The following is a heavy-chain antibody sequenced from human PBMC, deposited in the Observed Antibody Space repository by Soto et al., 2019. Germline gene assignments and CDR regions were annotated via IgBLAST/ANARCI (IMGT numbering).Heavy chain of an antibody. J-gene: IGHJ5*02. Sequence: PSETLSLTCAVSGGSISSGGYSWSWIRQPPGKGLEWIGYNYHSGSTYYNPSLKSRVTISVDRSKSEFSLKLSSVTAADTAVYYCARVPDRWGQGTLVTVSS. CDR1: GGSISSGGYS. CDR3: ARVPDR. D-gene: IGHD2-2*01. CDR2: NYHSGST. V-gene: IGHV4-30-2*01.